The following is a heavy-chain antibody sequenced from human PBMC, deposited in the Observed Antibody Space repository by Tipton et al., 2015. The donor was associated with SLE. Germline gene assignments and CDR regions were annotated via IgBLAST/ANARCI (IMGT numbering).Heavy chain of an antibody. J-gene: IGHJ4*02. CDR3: ATKERCRGGSCYHY. D-gene: IGHD2-15*01. V-gene: IGHV4-39*07. CDR1: GRSINSNSYQ. Sequence: LRLSCTVFGRSINSNSYQWGWIRQPPGKGLEWIGSVYHRGSTSYNPSLKSRVIISVDTSSNQFSLRLHSVTAADTAVYYCATKERCRGGSCYHYWGQGTLVTVSS. CDR2: VYHRGST.